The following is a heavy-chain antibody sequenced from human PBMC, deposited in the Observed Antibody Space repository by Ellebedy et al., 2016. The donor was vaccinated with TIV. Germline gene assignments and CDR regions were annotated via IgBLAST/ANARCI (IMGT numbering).Heavy chain of an antibody. CDR3: ARGSFTMVRGVIPYYYYGMDV. CDR2: IKQDGSEK. D-gene: IGHD3-10*01. J-gene: IGHJ6*02. Sequence: PGGSLRLSCAASGFTFSSYWVSWVRQAPGKGLEWVANIKQDGSEKYYVDSVKGRFTISRENAKNSLYLQMNSLRAGDTAVYYCARGSFTMVRGVIPYYYYGMDVWGQGTTVTVSS. CDR1: GFTFSSYW. V-gene: IGHV3-7*01.